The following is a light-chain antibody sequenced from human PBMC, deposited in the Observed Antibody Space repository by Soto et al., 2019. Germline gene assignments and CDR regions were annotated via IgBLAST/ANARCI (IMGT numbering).Light chain of an antibody. Sequence: EIVLTQSPGTLSLSPGERATLSCRASQSVSSSYLAWYQQKPGQAPRVLIYGASSRATGIPDRFSGSGSRTDFTLTISRLEPEDFAVYYCQQYGSSRTFGQGTKLEIK. V-gene: IGKV3-20*01. CDR1: QSVSSSY. CDR3: QQYGSSRT. J-gene: IGKJ2*02. CDR2: GAS.